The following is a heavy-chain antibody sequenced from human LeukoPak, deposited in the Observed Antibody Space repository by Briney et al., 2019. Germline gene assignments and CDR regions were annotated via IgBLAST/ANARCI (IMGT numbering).Heavy chain of an antibody. D-gene: IGHD3-10*01. CDR1: GGSISSYY. V-gene: IGHV4-4*07. J-gene: IGHJ5*02. CDR2: IYTSGST. Sequence: SETLSLTCTVSGGSISSYYWSWIRQPAGKGLEWIGRIYTSGSTNYNPSLKSRVTMSVDTSKNQFSLKLSSVTAADTAVYYCARASPIYYGSGSYLGSNWFDPWGQGTLVTVSS. CDR3: ARASPIYYGSGSYLGSNWFDP.